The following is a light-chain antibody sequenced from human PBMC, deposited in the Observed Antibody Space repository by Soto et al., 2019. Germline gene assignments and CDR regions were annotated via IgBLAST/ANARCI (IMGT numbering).Light chain of an antibody. V-gene: IGLV2-18*02. CDR2: EVS. CDR3: SSFTSSSTYV. CDR1: SSDVGSYNR. Sequence: QSALTQPPSVSGSPGQSVTISCSGTSSDVGSYNRVSWYQQPPGTAPKLMIYEVSNRPSGVPDRFSGSKSGNTASLTISGLQAEDEADYSGSSFTSSSTYVFGTGTKVTVL. J-gene: IGLJ1*01.